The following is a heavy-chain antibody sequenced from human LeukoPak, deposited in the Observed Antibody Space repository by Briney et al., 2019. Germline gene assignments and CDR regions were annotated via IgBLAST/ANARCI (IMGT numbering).Heavy chain of an antibody. CDR2: IYSGGST. CDR3: ARFQLGYCSGGSCSAEYYYYGMDV. J-gene: IGHJ6*02. D-gene: IGHD2-15*01. CDR1: GFTVSSNY. V-gene: IGHV3-53*04. Sequence: GGSLRLSCAASGFTVSSNYMSWVRQAPGKGLEWVSVIYSGGSTYYADSVKGRFTISRHNSKNTLYLQMNSLRAEDTAVYYCARFQLGYCSGGSCSAEYYYYGMDVWGQGTTVTVSS.